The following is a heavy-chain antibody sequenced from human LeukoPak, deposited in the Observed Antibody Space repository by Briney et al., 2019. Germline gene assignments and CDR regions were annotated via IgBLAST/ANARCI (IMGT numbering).Heavy chain of an antibody. CDR1: GYTFTSYD. V-gene: IGHV1-8*02. CDR3: ATDRNLEDCRSSSCYGVWAFNV. J-gene: IGHJ3*01. Sequence: GASVKVSCKASGYTFTSYDINWVRQATGQGLEWMGWMNPNSGNTGYAQKFQGRVTITTDESTDTAYLELSSLRSEDTAVYYCATDRNLEDCRSSSCYGVWAFNVWGQGTMVTVSS. D-gene: IGHD2-2*01. CDR2: MNPNSGNT.